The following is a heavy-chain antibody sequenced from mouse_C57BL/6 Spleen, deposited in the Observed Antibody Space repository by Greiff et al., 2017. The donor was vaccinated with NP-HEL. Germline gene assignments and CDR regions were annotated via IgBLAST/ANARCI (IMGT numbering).Heavy chain of an antibody. D-gene: IGHD1-1*01. Sequence: QVQLKQPGAELVKPGASVKLSCKASGYTFTSYWMHWVKQRPGQGLEWIGMIHPNSGSTNYNEKFKSKATLTVDKSSSTAYMQLSSLTSEDSAVYYCARSVLITTVVARDYWGQGTTLTVSS. V-gene: IGHV1-64*01. CDR1: GYTFTSYW. CDR3: ARSVLITTVVARDY. J-gene: IGHJ2*01. CDR2: IHPNSGST.